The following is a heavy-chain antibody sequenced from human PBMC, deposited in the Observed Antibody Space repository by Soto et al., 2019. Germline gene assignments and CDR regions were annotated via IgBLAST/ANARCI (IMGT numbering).Heavy chain of an antibody. CDR3: ARALRYYHIVTGYSPVDY. J-gene: IGHJ4*02. CDR2: INPNSGGT. V-gene: IGHV1-2*02. CDR1: GYTFTGYY. D-gene: IGHD3-9*01. Sequence: ASVKVSCKASGYTFTGYYMHWVRQAPGQGLEWMGWINPNSGGTNYAQKFQGRVTMTRDTSISTAYMELSRLRSDDTAVYYCARALRYYHIVTGYSPVDYFGQGTLVKVCS.